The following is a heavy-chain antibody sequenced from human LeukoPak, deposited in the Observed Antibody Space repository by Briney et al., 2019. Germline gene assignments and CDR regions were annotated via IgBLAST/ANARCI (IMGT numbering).Heavy chain of an antibody. CDR3: ALLGNTIFGVATNAFDI. J-gene: IGHJ3*02. V-gene: IGHV1-46*01. D-gene: IGHD3-3*01. CDR2: INPSGGST. Sequence: ASVKVSCKASGYTFTSNYMHWVRQAPGQGLEWMGIINPSGGSTSYAQKFQGRVTMTRDTSTSTVYMELSSLRSEDTAVYYCALLGNTIFGVATNAFDIWGQGTMVTVSS. CDR1: GYTFTSNY.